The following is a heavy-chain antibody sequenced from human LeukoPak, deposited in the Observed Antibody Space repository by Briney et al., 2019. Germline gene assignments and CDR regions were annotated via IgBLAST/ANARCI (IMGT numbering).Heavy chain of an antibody. J-gene: IGHJ6*03. CDR2: IYHSGST. V-gene: IGHV4-39*07. CDR1: GGSISSSSYY. CDR3: ARDQPYMDV. Sequence: SETLSLTCTVSGGSISSSSYYWGWIRQPPGKGLEWIGSIYHSGSTYYNPSLKSRVTISVDTSKNQFSLKLSSVTAADTAVYYCARDQPYMDVWGKGTTVTVSS.